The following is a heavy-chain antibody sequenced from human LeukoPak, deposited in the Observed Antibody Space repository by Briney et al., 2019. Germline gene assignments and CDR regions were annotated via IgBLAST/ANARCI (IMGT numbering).Heavy chain of an antibody. D-gene: IGHD3-3*01. CDR1: GGSISGGGYS. CDR2: VYTTGAGST. CDR3: ARGQIYDYWTPVSWKFDL. Sequence: PSETLSLTCAVSGGSISGGGYSWGWIRQPPGKGLEWIGNVYTTGAGSTYHNPSLKSRVTVSSDTSKSQVSLKLNSVTAADTAVYYCARGQIYDYWTPVSWKFDLWGRGTLVTVSS. J-gene: IGHJ2*01. V-gene: IGHV4-30-2*03.